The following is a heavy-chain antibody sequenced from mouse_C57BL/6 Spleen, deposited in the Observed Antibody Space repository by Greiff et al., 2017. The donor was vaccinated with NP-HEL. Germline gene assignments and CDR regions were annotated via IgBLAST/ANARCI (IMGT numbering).Heavy chain of an antibody. J-gene: IGHJ3*01. Sequence: QVQLQQSGAELVKPGASVKISCKASGYAFSSYWMNWVKQRPGKGLEWIGQIYPGDGDTNYNGKFKGKATLTADKSSSTAYMQLSSLTSEDSAVYFCARSGYSNYEGWFAYWGQGTLVTVSA. V-gene: IGHV1-80*01. CDR2: IYPGDGDT. D-gene: IGHD2-5*01. CDR3: ARSGYSNYEGWFAY. CDR1: GYAFSSYW.